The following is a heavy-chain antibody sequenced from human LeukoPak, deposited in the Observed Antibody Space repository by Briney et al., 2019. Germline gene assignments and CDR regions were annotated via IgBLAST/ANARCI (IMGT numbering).Heavy chain of an antibody. D-gene: IGHD6-19*01. J-gene: IGHJ4*02. CDR2: INWNGGST. CDR3: ARDLGSGWTRFDY. CDR1: GFTFDDHG. V-gene: IGHV3-20*04. Sequence: PGGSLRLSCAASGFTFDDHGMSWVRQAPGKGLEWVSGINWNGGSTGYADSVKGRFTISRDNARNSLYLQMNSVRAEDTALYYCARDLGSGWTRFDYWGQGTLATVSS.